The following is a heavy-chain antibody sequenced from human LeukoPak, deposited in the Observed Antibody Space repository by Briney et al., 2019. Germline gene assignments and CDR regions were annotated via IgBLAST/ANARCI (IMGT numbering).Heavy chain of an antibody. Sequence: ASVKVSCKTSGGTFSSYAISWVRQAPGHRLKWMGWINTGNGNTKYSQNFQDRVTVTRDTSASTAYMELSSLKSEDTAVYYCARCGYSDGWSCDHWGQGTLVTVSS. V-gene: IGHV1-3*04. CDR1: GGTFSSYA. D-gene: IGHD5-18*01. CDR3: ARCGYSDGWSCDH. J-gene: IGHJ5*02. CDR2: INTGNGNT.